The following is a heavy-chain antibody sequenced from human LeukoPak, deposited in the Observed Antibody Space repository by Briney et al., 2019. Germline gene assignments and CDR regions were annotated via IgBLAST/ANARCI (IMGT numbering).Heavy chain of an antibody. V-gene: IGHV3-23*01. CDR3: AKSSYYDSSGYYREYYFDQ. CDR1: GFTFSTYA. J-gene: IGHJ4*02. CDR2: IRGGGGST. Sequence: GGSLRLSCAASGFTFSTYAMSWVRQAPGKGLEWVSSIRGGGGSTYYADSVKGRVTVSRDNSKSTLYLQMNSLRAEDTAVYYCAKSSYYDSSGYYREYYFDQWGQGTLVTVSS. D-gene: IGHD3-22*01.